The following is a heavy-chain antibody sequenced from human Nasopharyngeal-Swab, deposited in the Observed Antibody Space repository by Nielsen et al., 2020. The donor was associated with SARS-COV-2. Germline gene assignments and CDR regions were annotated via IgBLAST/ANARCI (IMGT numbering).Heavy chain of an antibody. CDR2: IGTAGDT. D-gene: IGHD3-22*01. CDR3: ARGVSTYDSSGYPRSYYYYGMDV. CDR1: GFTFSSYD. J-gene: IGHJ6*02. Sequence: GSLRLSCAASGFTFSSYDMHWVRQATGKGLEWVSAIGTAGDTYYPGSVKGRFTISRENAKNSLYLQMNSLRAGDTAVYYCARGVSTYDSSGYPRSYYYYGMDVWGQGTTVTVSS. V-gene: IGHV3-13*04.